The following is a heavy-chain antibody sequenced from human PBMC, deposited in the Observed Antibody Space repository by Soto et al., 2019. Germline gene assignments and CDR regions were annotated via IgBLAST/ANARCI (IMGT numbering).Heavy chain of an antibody. CDR2: IIPIFGTA. Sequence: QVQLVQSGAEVKKPGSSVKVSCKASGGTFSSYAISWVRQAPGQGLEWMGGIIPIFGTANYAQKFQGRVTITADKSTSTAYMELSSLRSEDTAVYYCAREDIVVVVAATRPYYYYGMDVWGQGTTVTVSS. J-gene: IGHJ6*02. CDR1: GGTFSSYA. CDR3: AREDIVVVVAATRPYYYYGMDV. D-gene: IGHD2-15*01. V-gene: IGHV1-69*06.